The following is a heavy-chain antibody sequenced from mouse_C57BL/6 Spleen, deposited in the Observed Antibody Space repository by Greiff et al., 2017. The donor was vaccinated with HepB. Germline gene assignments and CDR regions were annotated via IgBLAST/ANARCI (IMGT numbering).Heavy chain of an antibody. D-gene: IGHD2-5*01. CDR2: INYDGSST. V-gene: IGHV5-16*01. Sequence: EVMLVESEGGLVQPGSSMKLSCTASGFTFSDYYMAWVRQVPEKGLEWVANINYDGSSTYYLDSLKSRFIISRDNAKNILYLQMSSLKSEDTATYYCARERGYSNYDYFDYWGQGTTLTVSS. CDR1: GFTFSDYY. J-gene: IGHJ2*01. CDR3: ARERGYSNYDYFDY.